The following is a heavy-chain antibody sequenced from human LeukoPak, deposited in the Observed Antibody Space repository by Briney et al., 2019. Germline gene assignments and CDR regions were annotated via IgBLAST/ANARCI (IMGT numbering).Heavy chain of an antibody. CDR1: GFTFSSYA. V-gene: IGHV3-74*01. CDR3: VRHNYGYDY. CDR2: ILNDGGST. J-gene: IGHJ4*02. Sequence: PGGSLRLSCAASGFTFSSYAMSWVRQAPGEGPVWVAHILNDGGSTSYADSVKGRFTISRDNAKNTLSLQMNSLRAEDTAVYYCVRHNYGYDYWGQGTPVTVSS. D-gene: IGHD5-18*01.